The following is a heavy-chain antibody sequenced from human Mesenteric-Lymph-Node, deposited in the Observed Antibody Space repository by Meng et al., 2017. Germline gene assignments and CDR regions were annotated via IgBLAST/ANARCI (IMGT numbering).Heavy chain of an antibody. J-gene: IGHJ4*02. Sequence: VRVVQVGAEVKKPGASVKVSCKASGYTFTSYDINWVRQATGQGLEWMGWMNPNSGDTGYAQKFQGRVTMTRNTSISTAYMELSSLRSEDTAVYYCARDLPYYYGSGSYQDYWGQGTLVTVSS. V-gene: IGHV1-8*01. D-gene: IGHD3-10*01. CDR1: GYTFTSYD. CDR2: MNPNSGDT. CDR3: ARDLPYYYGSGSYQDY.